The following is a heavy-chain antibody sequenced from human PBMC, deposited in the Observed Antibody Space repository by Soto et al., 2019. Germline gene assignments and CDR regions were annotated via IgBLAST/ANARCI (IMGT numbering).Heavy chain of an antibody. D-gene: IGHD2-15*01. Sequence: QVQLQESGPGLVKPSDTLSLTCTVSGASISTYYWSWIRQPPGKGLEWIGYISYSGSTNYNPSLKSRVTISFDASKNEISPQARSATAADAAVYYCARDIKEYCSDGKCNWFDPWGQGTLVTVSS. CDR2: ISYSGST. V-gene: IGHV4-59*01. CDR1: GASISTYY. J-gene: IGHJ5*02. CDR3: ARDIKEYCSDGKCNWFDP.